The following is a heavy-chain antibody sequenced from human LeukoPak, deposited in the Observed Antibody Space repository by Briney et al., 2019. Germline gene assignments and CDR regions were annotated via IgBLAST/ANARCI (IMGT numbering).Heavy chain of an antibody. D-gene: IGHD4-23*01. CDR3: ARDMSTRVTPISYAFDV. J-gene: IGHJ3*01. Sequence: ASVKVSCKASENTFTNYYMHWVRQAPGPGLEWLGIINPNGDRTNYAQTFQGRVTMTRDTSTTTVYMELSSLRSEDTAVYYCARDMSTRVTPISYAFDVWGQGTMVTVSS. CDR2: INPNGDRT. CDR1: ENTFTNYY. V-gene: IGHV1-46*01.